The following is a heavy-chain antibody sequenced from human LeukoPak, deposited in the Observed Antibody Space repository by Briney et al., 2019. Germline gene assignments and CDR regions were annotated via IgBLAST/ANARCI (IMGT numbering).Heavy chain of an antibody. CDR3: VRGGHENDNWRYYVDF. V-gene: IGHV4-61*01. J-gene: IGHJ4*02. D-gene: IGHD1-1*01. Sequence: SETLSLTCTVSGDSINSINKYYWSWIRQSPGKGLEWIGYISYSGSTNYNPSLKSRVTISVDTSKNQFSLKMTSVTAADTAVYYCVRGGHENDNWRYYVDFWGQGSLVTVSS. CDR2: ISYSGST. CDR1: GDSINSINKYY.